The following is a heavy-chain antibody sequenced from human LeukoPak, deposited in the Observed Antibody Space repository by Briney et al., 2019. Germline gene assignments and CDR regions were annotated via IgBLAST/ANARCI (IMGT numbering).Heavy chain of an antibody. CDR3: TRAPGYLCSITSCYESLSFDY. D-gene: IGHD2-2*01. V-gene: IGHV4-59*01. CDR2: IYYSGST. Sequence: SETLSLTCTVSGGSISSYYWSWIRQPPGKGLEWIGYIYYSGSTNYNPSLKSRVTISVDTSKNQFSLKLSSVTAADTAVYYCTRAPGYLCSITSCYESLSFDYWGQGTLVTVSS. J-gene: IGHJ4*02. CDR1: GGSISSYY.